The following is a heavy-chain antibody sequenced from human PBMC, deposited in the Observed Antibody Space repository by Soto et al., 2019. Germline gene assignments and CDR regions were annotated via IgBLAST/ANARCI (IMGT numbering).Heavy chain of an antibody. J-gene: IGHJ4*02. CDR3: SSGPAGFGDFSLGY. Sequence: QVQLQESGPGLVKPSETLSLSCGVSGGSISQYYWSWIRQPAGKGLEWIGRIYSGGSTNSNPSLESRVTMSVATSKTQFSLKLSSVTAADTAVYYCSSGPAGFGDFSLGYWGQGNLVTVSS. V-gene: IGHV4-4*07. CDR1: GGSISQYY. CDR2: IYSGGST. D-gene: IGHD3-10*01.